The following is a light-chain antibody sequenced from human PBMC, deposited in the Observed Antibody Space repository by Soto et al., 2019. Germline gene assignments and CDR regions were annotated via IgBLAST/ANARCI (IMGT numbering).Light chain of an antibody. CDR3: NSYTNSDTVV. CDR2: AVN. J-gene: IGLJ2*01. V-gene: IGLV2-14*01. CDR1: SSDIGAYHY. Sequence: QSALTQAASVSGSPGQSITISCTGTSSDIGAYHYVSWYQQRPGKVPKVMIYAVNNRPSGISNRFSGSKSGNTASLTISGLQAEGEAVYYCNSYTNSDTVVFGGGTKLTVL.